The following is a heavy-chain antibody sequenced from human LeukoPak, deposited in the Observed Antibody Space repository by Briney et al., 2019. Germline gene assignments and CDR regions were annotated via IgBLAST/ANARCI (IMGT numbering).Heavy chain of an antibody. Sequence: GGSLRLSCAASGFTFSSYSMNRVRQARGKGLEWVSSISSSSSYIYYADSVKGRFTISRDNAKNSLYLQMNSLRAEYTAVYYCARSSETSPWGQGTPVTVSS. CDR1: GFTFSSYS. CDR3: ARSSETSP. D-gene: IGHD4-17*01. CDR2: ISSSSSYI. J-gene: IGHJ5*02. V-gene: IGHV3-21*01.